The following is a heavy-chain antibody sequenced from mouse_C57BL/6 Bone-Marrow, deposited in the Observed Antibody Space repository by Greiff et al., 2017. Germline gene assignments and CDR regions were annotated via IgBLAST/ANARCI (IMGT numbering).Heavy chain of an antibody. CDR1: GFNIKADY. CDR2: FDPENGDT. J-gene: IGHJ3*01. D-gene: IGHD1-1*01. CDR3: TGSQAWFAY. V-gene: IGHV14-4*01. Sequence: EVQLQQSGAELVRPGASVKLSCTASGFNIKADYMHWVKQRPEQGLEWIGWFDPENGDTEYASKFQGKAPITADTSSNTAYLQLSSLTSEDTAVYYCTGSQAWFAYWGQGTLVTVSA.